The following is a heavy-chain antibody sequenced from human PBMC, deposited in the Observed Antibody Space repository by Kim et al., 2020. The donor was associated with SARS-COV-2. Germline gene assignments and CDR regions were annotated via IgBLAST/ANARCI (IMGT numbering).Heavy chain of an antibody. J-gene: IGHJ6*02. CDR3: ARGQDMVRAIWWDYYYGMDV. CDR2: INHSGST. D-gene: IGHD3-10*01. V-gene: IGHV4-34*01. CDR1: GGSFSGYY. Sequence: SETLSLTCAVYGGSFSGYYWSWIRQPPGKGLEWIGEINHSGSTNYNPSLKSRVTISVDTSKNQFSLKLSSVTAADTAVYYCARGQDMVRAIWWDYYYGMDVWGQGTTVTVSS.